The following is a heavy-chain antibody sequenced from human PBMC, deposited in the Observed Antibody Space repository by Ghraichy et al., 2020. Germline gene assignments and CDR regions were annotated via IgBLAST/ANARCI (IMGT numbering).Heavy chain of an antibody. CDR3: AITEVAAAGTWERNVDY. J-gene: IGHJ4*02. Sequence: GGSLRLSCAASGFTFSSYGMHWVRQAPGKGLEWVAAIWYDGSNKYYADSVKGRFTISRDNSKNTLYLQMNSLRAEDTAVYYCAITEVAAAGTWERNVDYWGQGTLVTVSS. D-gene: IGHD6-13*01. V-gene: IGHV3-33*01. CDR2: IWYDGSNK. CDR1: GFTFSSYG.